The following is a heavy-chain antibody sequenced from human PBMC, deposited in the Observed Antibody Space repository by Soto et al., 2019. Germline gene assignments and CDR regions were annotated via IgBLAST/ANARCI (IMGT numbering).Heavy chain of an antibody. CDR2: ISGSGGSP. D-gene: IGHD2-8*02. Sequence: EVQLLESGGGLVQPGGSLRLSCAASGFTFSSYTMAWVRQAPGKGLEWVSSISGSGGSPYYADSVQGRFTIARDNYKNTVSLQMTSLRAEDTATYHCTKARCTGDDCDVPDCWGHGTLVIVSS. J-gene: IGHJ5*01. CDR3: TKARCTGDDCDVPDC. CDR1: GFTFSSYT. V-gene: IGHV3-23*01.